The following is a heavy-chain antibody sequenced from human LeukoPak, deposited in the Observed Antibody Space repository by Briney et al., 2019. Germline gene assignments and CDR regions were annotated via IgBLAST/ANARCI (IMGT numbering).Heavy chain of an antibody. CDR3: AKDLIESGVLWFGEYFDY. J-gene: IGHJ4*02. V-gene: IGHV3-23*01. CDR2: ISGSGGST. CDR1: GFTFSSYG. D-gene: IGHD3-10*01. Sequence: GGSLRLSCAASGFTFSSYGMSWVRQAPGKGLEWVSAISGSGGSTYYADSVKGRFTISRDNSKNTLYLQMNSLRAEDTAVYYCAKDLIESGVLWFGEYFDYWGQGTLVTVSS.